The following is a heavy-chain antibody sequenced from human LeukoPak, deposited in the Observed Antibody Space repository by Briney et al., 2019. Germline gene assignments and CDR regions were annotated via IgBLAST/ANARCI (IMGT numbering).Heavy chain of an antibody. CDR1: GFTFSSYA. CDR3: AKDLKRRYYYDSSGYYSSPPFDY. J-gene: IGHJ4*02. Sequence: GGSLRLSCAGSGFTFSSYAMSWVRQAPGKGLEWVSAISGSGGSTYYADSVKGRFTISRDNSKNTLYLQMNSLRAEDTAVYYCAKDLKRRYYYDSSGYYSSPPFDYWGQGTLVTVSS. CDR2: ISGSGGST. D-gene: IGHD3-22*01. V-gene: IGHV3-23*01.